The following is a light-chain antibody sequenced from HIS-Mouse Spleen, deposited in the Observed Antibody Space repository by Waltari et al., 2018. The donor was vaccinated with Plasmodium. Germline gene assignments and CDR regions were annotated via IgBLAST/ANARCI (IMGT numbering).Light chain of an antibody. CDR2: GAS. CDR1: QSVSSN. V-gene: IGKV3-15*01. Sequence: ELVMTQSQATLSVSPGERATISCRASQSVSSNLAWYQQKPGQAPRLLIYGASTRATGIPARFSGSGSGTEFTLTISSLQSEDFAVDYCQQYNNWSFTFGPGTKVDIK. CDR3: QQYNNWSFT. J-gene: IGKJ3*01.